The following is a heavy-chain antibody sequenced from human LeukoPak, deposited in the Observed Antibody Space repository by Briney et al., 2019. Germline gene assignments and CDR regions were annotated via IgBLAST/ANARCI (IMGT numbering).Heavy chain of an antibody. CDR3: ARLGRDGYSSSYFDY. J-gene: IGHJ4*02. Sequence: SETLSLTCAVYGGSFSGYYWSWIRQPPGKGLEWIGSIYYSGSTYYNPSLKSRVTISVDTSKNQFSLKLSSVTAADTAVYYCARLGRDGYSSSYFDYWGQGTLVTVSS. CDR2: IYYSGST. V-gene: IGHV4-34*01. CDR1: GGSFSGYY. D-gene: IGHD5-24*01.